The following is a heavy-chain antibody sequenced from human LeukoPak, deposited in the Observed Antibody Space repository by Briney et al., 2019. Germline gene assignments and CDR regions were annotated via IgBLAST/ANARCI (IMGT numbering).Heavy chain of an antibody. CDR1: GFSFSHYA. V-gene: IGHV3-30-3*01. D-gene: IGHD6-19*01. CDR2: ISYDGNVK. CDR3: ARERGSGWDYYFDY. J-gene: IGHJ4*02. Sequence: PGGSLRLSCAASGFSFSHYALHWVRQAPGKGLEWLAFISYDGNVKYYADSVKGRFTVSRDDSKITLYLQMNSLRAEDTAVYYCARERGSGWDYYFDYWGQGTLVTVSS.